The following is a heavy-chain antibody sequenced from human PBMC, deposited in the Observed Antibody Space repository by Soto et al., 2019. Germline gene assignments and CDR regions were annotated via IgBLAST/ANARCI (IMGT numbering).Heavy chain of an antibody. J-gene: IGHJ6*01. V-gene: IGHV1-3*01. D-gene: IGHD4-17*01. CDR3: AREKTTWPLAYGMDV. CDR1: GYMFTSYA. Sequence: ASVKFSCQASGYMFTSYAMHWVRQSPGQSLKWMGCINAGNAYTKYSQKFQGRVTIARDTSANTAYMELSSLSSEDTAVYYCAREKTTWPLAYGMDVWGQGITVPVSS. CDR2: INAGNAYT.